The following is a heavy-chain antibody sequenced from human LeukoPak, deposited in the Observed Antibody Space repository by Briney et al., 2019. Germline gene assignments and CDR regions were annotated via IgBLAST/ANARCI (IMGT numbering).Heavy chain of an antibody. CDR1: GFTFSSYW. D-gene: IGHD6-13*01. Sequence: GGSLRLSCAASGFTFSSYWMSWVRQAPGKGLEWVSAISGSGGGTFYADSVKGRFTISRDNAKNSLYLQMNSLRAEDTAIYYCARDNLAAAGDDNFDIWGQGTMVTVSS. V-gene: IGHV3-23*01. J-gene: IGHJ3*02. CDR3: ARDNLAAAGDDNFDI. CDR2: ISGSGGGT.